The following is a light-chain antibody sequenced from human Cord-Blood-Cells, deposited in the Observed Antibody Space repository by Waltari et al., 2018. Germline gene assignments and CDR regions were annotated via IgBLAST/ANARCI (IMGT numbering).Light chain of an antibody. CDR3: QQRSNWSPLT. J-gene: IGKJ4*01. CDR1: QSVSSY. V-gene: IGKV3-11*01. CDR2: DAS. Sequence: EIVLTQSPATLSLSPGGRATLSCRASQSVSSYLAWYQQKPGQAPRLLIYDASNRATGIPARFSGSGSGTDFTLTISSLEPEDFAVYYCQQRSNWSPLTFGGGTKVEIK.